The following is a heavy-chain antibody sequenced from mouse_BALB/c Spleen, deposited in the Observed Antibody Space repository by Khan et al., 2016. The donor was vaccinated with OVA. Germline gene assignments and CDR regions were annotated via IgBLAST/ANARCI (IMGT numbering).Heavy chain of an antibody. CDR3: ARGGKFAY. D-gene: IGHD1-1*02. V-gene: IGHV1S137*01. CDR1: GYTFTDYA. J-gene: IGHJ3*01. CDR2: IRSYSGVP. Sequence: VQLQESGAELVRPGVSLKISCKGSGYTFTDYAMHWVKQSHAKSLEWIGVIRSYSGVPDYNHKFNGKATMTVDRSSSSAYLALARLTSEDSAIYYCARGGKFAYGGHGTLVTVSA.